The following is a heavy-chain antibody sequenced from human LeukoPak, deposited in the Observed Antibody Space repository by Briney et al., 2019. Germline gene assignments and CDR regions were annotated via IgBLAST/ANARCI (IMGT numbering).Heavy chain of an antibody. Sequence: ASVKVSCKTSGYTFTGYYMHWVRQAPGQGLEWMGWINPNSGGTNYAQKFQGRVTMTRDTSISTAYMELSRLRSDDTAVYYCARSYYYGSGNVDYWGQGTLVTVSS. D-gene: IGHD3-10*01. CDR3: ARSYYYGSGNVDY. CDR1: GYTFTGYY. J-gene: IGHJ4*02. V-gene: IGHV1-2*02. CDR2: INPNSGGT.